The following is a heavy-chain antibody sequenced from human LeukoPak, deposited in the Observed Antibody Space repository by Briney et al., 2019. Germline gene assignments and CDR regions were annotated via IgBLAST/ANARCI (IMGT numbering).Heavy chain of an antibody. V-gene: IGHV3-30-3*01. CDR1: GFTFSYYL. J-gene: IGHJ4*02. D-gene: IGHD2-21*01. Sequence: GGSLRLSCAASGFTFSYYLMDWVRQAPGKGLEWVASISYDGNNKNYADPVKGRFTMSRDSSTVYLQMNTLRADDTAIYYCARRPHIEPYDHWGQGTLVTVSS. CDR3: ARRPHIEPYDH. CDR2: ISYDGNNK.